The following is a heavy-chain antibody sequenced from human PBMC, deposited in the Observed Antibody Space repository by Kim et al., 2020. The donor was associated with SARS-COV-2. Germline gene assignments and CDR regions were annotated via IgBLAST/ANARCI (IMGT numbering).Heavy chain of an antibody. Sequence: NPSLTSRVTMSVDPSKNQFSLKLGSVTAADPAVYYCAGWYSSDWYGFDYWGQGTLVTVSS. V-gene: IGHV4-4*07. D-gene: IGHD6-19*01. CDR3: AGWYSSDWYGFDY. J-gene: IGHJ4*02.